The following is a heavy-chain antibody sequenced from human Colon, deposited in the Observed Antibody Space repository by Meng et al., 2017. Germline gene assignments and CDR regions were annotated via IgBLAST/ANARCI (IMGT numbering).Heavy chain of an antibody. CDR3: ARDHAPFDYGLSRPGLDP. D-gene: IGHD3-16*01. V-gene: IGHV4-4*07. CDR1: GGSISDYY. Sequence: SETLSLTCNVSGGSISDYYGNWIRQPVGKGLEWIGRIRGSGSTNFNPSLKGRVTMSVDTSKNQFSLKLYSVTAADTAVYFCARDHAPFDYGLSRPGLDPWGQGTLVTVSS. CDR2: IRGSGST. J-gene: IGHJ5*02.